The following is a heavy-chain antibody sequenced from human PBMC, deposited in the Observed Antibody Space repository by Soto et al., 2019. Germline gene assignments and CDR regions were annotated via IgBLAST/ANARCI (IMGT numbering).Heavy chain of an antibody. CDR2: ISSSSSYI. CDR3: ARAACSTSCYRTDFYYYYGMDV. J-gene: IGHJ6*02. CDR1: GFTFSNYG. V-gene: IGHV3-21*01. Sequence: GGSLRLSCAASGFTFSNYGMNWVRQAPGKGLEWVSSISSSSSYIYYADSVKGRSTISRDNAKNSLYLQMNSLRAEDTAVYYCARAACSTSCYRTDFYYYYGMDVWGQGTTVTVSS. D-gene: IGHD2-2*01.